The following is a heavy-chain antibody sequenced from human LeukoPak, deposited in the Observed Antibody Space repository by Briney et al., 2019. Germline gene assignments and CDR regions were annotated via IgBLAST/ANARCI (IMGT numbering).Heavy chain of an antibody. V-gene: IGHV3-23*01. J-gene: IGHJ4*02. CDR3: AKRALESFYYFDY. D-gene: IGHD5-24*01. Sequence: GGSLRLSCAASGFTFSSYAMSWVRQAPGKGLGWVSAISGNGGTAYYADSVKGRVTISRDNSKNTLYLQMNSLRDEDAALYYCAKRALESFYYFDYWGQGALVTVSS. CDR2: ISGNGGTA. CDR1: GFTFSSYA.